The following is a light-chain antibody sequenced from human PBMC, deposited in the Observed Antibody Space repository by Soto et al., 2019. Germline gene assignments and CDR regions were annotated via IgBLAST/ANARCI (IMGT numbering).Light chain of an antibody. Sequence: DIQMTQSPSFLSASVGDRVTITCRASQAISNYLNWYQQKPGKAPNLLIFGAKTLQSGVPSRFSGSGYGTDFTLTITTLQPEDVGMYYCQEYNSYSPLTFGGGTKVDIK. CDR3: QEYNSYSPLT. CDR2: GAK. CDR1: QAISNY. V-gene: IGKV1-39*01. J-gene: IGKJ4*01.